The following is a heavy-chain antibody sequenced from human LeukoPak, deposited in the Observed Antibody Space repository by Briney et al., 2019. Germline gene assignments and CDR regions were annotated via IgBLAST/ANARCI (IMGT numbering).Heavy chain of an antibody. D-gene: IGHD3-3*01. V-gene: IGHV1-69*13. CDR1: GGTFSSYA. Sequence: ASVKVSFKASGGTFSSYAISWVRQAPGQGLEWMGGIIPIFGTANYAQKFQARVTITADESTSTAYMELSSLRSEDTAVCYCARGLPTEDDFWSGYYTHYYYYMDVWGKGTTVTVSS. CDR2: IIPIFGTA. J-gene: IGHJ6*03. CDR3: ARGLPTEDDFWSGYYTHYYYYMDV.